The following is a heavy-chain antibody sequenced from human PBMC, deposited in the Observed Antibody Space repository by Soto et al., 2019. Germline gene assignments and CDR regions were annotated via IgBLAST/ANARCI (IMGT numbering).Heavy chain of an antibody. Sequence: QVQLQESGPGLVKPSGTLSLTCAVSSGSIGTTNWWSWVRQTPGKGLEWIGEIFHSGNTYYNPSXXXXXXXXXXXXXNQFSLNLRSVTAADTAVYYCARRTWGMDVWGQRTTVTVSS. CDR3: ARRTWGMDV. CDR1: SGSIGTTNW. D-gene: IGHD2-8*01. J-gene: IGHJ6*02. CDR2: IFHSGNT. V-gene: IGHV4-4*02.